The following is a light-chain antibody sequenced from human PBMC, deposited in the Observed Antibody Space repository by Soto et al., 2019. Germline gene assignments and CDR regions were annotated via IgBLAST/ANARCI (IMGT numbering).Light chain of an antibody. V-gene: IGKV1-9*01. CDR2: ASS. CDR3: QQLSPFSRT. Sequence: DIPLTQSPSFLSASVGDRVTITSRASQAMSRSLAWYQQKPAQAPKLLIYASSTLQSGVPSRFSGSGSGTELTLTISSLQPEDFASYYCQQLSPFSRTLGRGTKLEI. CDR1: QAMSRS. J-gene: IGKJ2*01.